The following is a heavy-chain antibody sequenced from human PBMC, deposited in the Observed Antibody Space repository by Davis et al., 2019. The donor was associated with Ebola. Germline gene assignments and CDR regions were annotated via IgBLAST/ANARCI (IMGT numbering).Heavy chain of an antibody. Sequence: ASVKVSCKASGYTFTSYAMHWVRQAPGQRLEWMGWINAGNGNTNYAQKLQGRVTMTTDTSTSTAYMELRSLRSDDTAVYYCARYSNYRFDPWGQGTLVTASS. CDR3: ARYSNYRFDP. J-gene: IGHJ5*02. V-gene: IGHV1-3*01. CDR1: GYTFTSYA. CDR2: INAGNGNT. D-gene: IGHD4-11*01.